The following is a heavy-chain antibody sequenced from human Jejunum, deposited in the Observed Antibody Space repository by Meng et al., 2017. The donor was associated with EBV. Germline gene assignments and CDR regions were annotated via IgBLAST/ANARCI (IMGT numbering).Heavy chain of an antibody. CDR1: GGSISDNDW. Sequence: QVQLEEARPRLEMPSGTLSLTCVVSGGSISDNDWWSWVRQPPGKGLEWLGEIYHGGGTNYNPSLESRVTISVDKSKNQFSLKLNSVTVADTAVYYCAGNGYYALEYWGPGILVTVSS. CDR3: AGNGYYALEY. CDR2: IYHGGGT. V-gene: IGHV4-4*02. D-gene: IGHD3-22*01. J-gene: IGHJ4*02.